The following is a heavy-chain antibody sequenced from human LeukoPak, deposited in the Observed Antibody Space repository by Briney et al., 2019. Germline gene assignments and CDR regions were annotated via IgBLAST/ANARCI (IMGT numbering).Heavy chain of an antibody. V-gene: IGHV3-7*01. Sequence: GGSLRLSCVASGFTFSTDWMTWVRQAPGKGLEWVANMKLDGSEKYYVDSVKGRFTISSDNAKNSLYLQMNSPRVEDTAVYYCASGSGWVFDSWGQGTLVTVSS. CDR1: GFTFSTDW. D-gene: IGHD6-19*01. CDR2: MKLDGSEK. CDR3: ASGSGWVFDS. J-gene: IGHJ4*02.